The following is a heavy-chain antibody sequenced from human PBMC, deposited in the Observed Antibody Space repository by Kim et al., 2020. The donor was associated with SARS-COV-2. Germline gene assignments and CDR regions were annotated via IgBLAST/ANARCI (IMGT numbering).Heavy chain of an antibody. J-gene: IGHJ3*02. CDR3: ARVRYCSGGSCYSSFDI. CDR1: GGSFSGYY. D-gene: IGHD2-15*01. V-gene: IGHV4-34*01. Sequence: SETLSLTCAVYGGSFSGYYWSWIRQPPGKGLEWIGEINHSGSTNYNPSLKSRVTISVDTSKNQFSLKLSSVTAADTAVHYCARVRYCSGGSCYSSFDIWGQGTMVTVSS. CDR2: INHSGST.